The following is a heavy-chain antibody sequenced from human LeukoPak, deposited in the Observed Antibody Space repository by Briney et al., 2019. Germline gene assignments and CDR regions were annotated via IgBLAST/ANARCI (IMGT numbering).Heavy chain of an antibody. CDR3: ARETAMVTNYFDY. J-gene: IGHJ4*02. D-gene: IGHD5-18*01. CDR2: ISYDGSNK. V-gene: IGHV3-30-3*01. CDR1: GFTFSSYA. Sequence: GGSLRLSCAASGFTFSSYAMHWVRQAPGKGLEGVAVISYDGSNKYYADSVKGRFTISRDNSKNTLYLQMNSLRAEDTAVYYCARETAMVTNYFDYWGQGTLVTVSS.